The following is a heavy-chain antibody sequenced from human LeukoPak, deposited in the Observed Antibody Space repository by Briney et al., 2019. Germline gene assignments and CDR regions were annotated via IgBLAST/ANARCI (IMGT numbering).Heavy chain of an antibody. CDR3: ARGPTTYYDILTGYRSGYFDP. Sequence: ASETLSLTCTVSGDSITNYYWSWIRQPAGKGLEWIGRIHTSESTNYNPSLRSRVTMSLDTSKNQFSLRLNSVTAADTAVYYCARGPTTYYDILTGYRSGYFDPWGQGTLVTVSS. J-gene: IGHJ5*02. CDR2: IHTSEST. CDR1: GDSITNYY. V-gene: IGHV4-4*07. D-gene: IGHD3-9*01.